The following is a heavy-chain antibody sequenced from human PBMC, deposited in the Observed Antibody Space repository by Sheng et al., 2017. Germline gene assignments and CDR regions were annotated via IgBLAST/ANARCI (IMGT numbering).Heavy chain of an antibody. D-gene: IGHD5-12*01. CDR3: ARDPERGYGGYDLGLDY. CDR1: GFTFRSYE. V-gene: IGHV3-48*03. Sequence: EVQLVESGGGLVQPGGSLRLSCAASGFTFRSYEMNWVRQAPGKGLEWVSYISSSGRTIYYADSVKGRFAISRDNAKNSLYLQMNSLRAEDTAVYYCARDPERGYGGYDLGLDYWGQGTLVTVSS. CDR2: ISSSGRTI. J-gene: IGHJ4*02.